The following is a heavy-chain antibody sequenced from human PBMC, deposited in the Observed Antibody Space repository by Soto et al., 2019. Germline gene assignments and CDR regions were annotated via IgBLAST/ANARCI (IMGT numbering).Heavy chain of an antibody. D-gene: IGHD3-22*01. CDR3: ARRRWGDSSGYYDVFFFDY. CDR2: ISSSSSTI. J-gene: IGHJ4*02. V-gene: IGHV3-48*02. Sequence: GGSLRLSCAASGFTFSSYSMNWVRQAPGKGLEWVSYISSSSSTIYYADSVKGRFTISRDNAKNSLYLQMNSLRDEDTAVYYCARRRWGDSSGYYDVFFFDYWGQGTLVTVSS. CDR1: GFTFSSYS.